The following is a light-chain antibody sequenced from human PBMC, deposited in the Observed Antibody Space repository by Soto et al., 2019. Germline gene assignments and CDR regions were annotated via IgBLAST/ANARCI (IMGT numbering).Light chain of an antibody. CDR1: QYINTR. CDR3: QQYGSSGT. Sequence: EIVLTQSPGTLSLSPGERATLSCRASQYINTRLAWYQHRPGQSPRLLIYGASSRATGIPDRFSGSGSGTDFTLTISRLEPEDFAVYYCQQYGSSGTFGQGTKVDI. J-gene: IGKJ1*01. V-gene: IGKV3-20*01. CDR2: GAS.